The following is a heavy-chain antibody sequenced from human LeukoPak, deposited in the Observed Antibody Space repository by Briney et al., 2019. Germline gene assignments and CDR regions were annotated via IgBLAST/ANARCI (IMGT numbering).Heavy chain of an antibody. CDR3: AKDREELVSAFDI. CDR2: ISGSGSST. Sequence: PGGPLRLSCAASGFTYSSYAVSWLRHAPGKGLEWVSAISGSGSSTYYSDSLKSRFAISRDNSKNTLYLQRNSLRAEHTAVYYCAKDREELVSAFDIWRQGTMVTVSS. CDR1: GFTYSSYA. J-gene: IGHJ3*02. V-gene: IGHV3-23*01. D-gene: IGHD2-8*02.